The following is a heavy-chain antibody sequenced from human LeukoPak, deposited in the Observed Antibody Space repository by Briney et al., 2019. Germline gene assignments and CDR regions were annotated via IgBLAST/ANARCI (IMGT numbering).Heavy chain of an antibody. Sequence: SETLSLTCAVYIDSFTNYYWNWIRQPPGKGLEWIGEVNDSGGTNINPSLRSRVILSVDTSKNQFSLKLSSVTAADTAVYYCAREGQWLVWGEYYFDYWGQGTLVTVSS. CDR3: AREGQWLVWGEYYFDY. V-gene: IGHV4-34*01. CDR2: VNDSGGT. D-gene: IGHD6-19*01. CDR1: IDSFTNYY. J-gene: IGHJ4*02.